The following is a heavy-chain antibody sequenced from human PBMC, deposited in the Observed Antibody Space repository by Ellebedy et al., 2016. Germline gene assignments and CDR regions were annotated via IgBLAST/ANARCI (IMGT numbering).Heavy chain of an antibody. J-gene: IGHJ4*02. CDR2: ISTTSSVI. CDR1: GFTFDDFY. Sequence: GESLKISCEASGFTFDDFYMSWIRKAPGKGLEWVSYISTTSSVIYYADSVKGRFTISRDNTKSSLFLQMNSLSPEDTAIYYCARGVIPAAICPPSGYWGQGTPVTVAS. D-gene: IGHD2-2*01. V-gene: IGHV3-11*01. CDR3: ARGVIPAAICPPSGY.